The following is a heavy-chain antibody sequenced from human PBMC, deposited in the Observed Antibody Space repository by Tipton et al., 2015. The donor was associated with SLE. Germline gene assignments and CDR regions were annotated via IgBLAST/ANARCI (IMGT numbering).Heavy chain of an antibody. CDR3: ARDRSIAARFDAFDI. Sequence: LRLSCTVSGGSISSYYWSWIRQPPGKGLEWIGYIYYSGSTNYNPSLKSRVTISVDTSKNQFSLKLSSVTAADTAVYYCARDRSIAARFDAFDIWGQGTMVTVSS. CDR1: GGSISSYY. D-gene: IGHD6-6*01. CDR2: IYYSGST. J-gene: IGHJ3*02. V-gene: IGHV4-59*01.